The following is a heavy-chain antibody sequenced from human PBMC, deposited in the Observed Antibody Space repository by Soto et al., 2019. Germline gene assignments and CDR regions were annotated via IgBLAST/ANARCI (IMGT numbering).Heavy chain of an antibody. V-gene: IGHV1-69*13. J-gene: IGHJ6*02. CDR1: GGTFSSYA. D-gene: IGHD6-13*01. CDR3: ARSGIAAADV. CDR2: IIPIFGTA. Sequence: SVKVSCRASGGTFSSYAISWVRQAPGQGLEWMGGIIPIFGTANYAQKSQGRVTITADESTSTAYMELSSLRSEDTAVYYCARSGIAAADVWGQGTTVTVSS.